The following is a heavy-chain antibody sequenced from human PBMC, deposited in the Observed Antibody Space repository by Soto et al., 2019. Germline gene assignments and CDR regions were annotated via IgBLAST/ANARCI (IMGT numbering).Heavy chain of an antibody. CDR2: IFSNDEK. J-gene: IGHJ5*02. CDR3: ASTYSSSWYWFAP. V-gene: IGHV2-26*04. Sequence: QVTVKESGPVLVKPTETLTLTFTVYGFSFSNAGLGVSCIRQPTGKALEWLAHIFSNDEKSYSTSLKSRLTISKETSKSQVGLIMTNMDPVDTATYYCASTYSSSWYWFAPWGQGTLVTVSS. D-gene: IGHD6-13*01. CDR1: GFSFSNAGLG.